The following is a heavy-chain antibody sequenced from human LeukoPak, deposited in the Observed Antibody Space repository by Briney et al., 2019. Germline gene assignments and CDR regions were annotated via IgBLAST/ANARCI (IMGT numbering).Heavy chain of an antibody. V-gene: IGHV3-30-3*01. D-gene: IGHD3-10*01. CDR1: GFTFSSYA. CDR2: ISYDGSNK. CDR3: AKEGSGSYYYADY. Sequence: GGSLRLSCAASGFTFSSYAMHWVRQAPGKGLEWVAVISYDGSNKYYADSVKGRLTISRDNSKNTLYLQMNSLRAEDTAVYYCAKEGSGSYYYADYWGQGTLVTVSS. J-gene: IGHJ4*02.